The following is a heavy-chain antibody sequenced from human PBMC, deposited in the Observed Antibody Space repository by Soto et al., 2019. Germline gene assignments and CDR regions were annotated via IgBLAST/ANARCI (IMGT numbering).Heavy chain of an antibody. Sequence: EVQLLELGGGLVQPGGSLRLSCAASGFIFSNFVMSWVCQAPGKGLEWVSAISGSGTTTYSADSVKGRFTISRDNSKNTLYLQMNSLRAEDTAVYYCAKGARYSSGTIWFDTWGQGTLVTVSS. CDR1: GFIFSNFV. CDR3: AKGARYSSGTIWFDT. J-gene: IGHJ5*02. D-gene: IGHD6-19*01. V-gene: IGHV3-23*01. CDR2: ISGSGTTT.